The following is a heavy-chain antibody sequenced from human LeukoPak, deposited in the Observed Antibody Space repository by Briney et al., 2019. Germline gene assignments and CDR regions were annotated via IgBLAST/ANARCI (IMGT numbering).Heavy chain of an antibody. CDR1: GGTFSSYA. CDR3: ARAFGYGDSYYFDY. V-gene: IGHV1-69*05. CDR2: IIPICGTA. J-gene: IGHJ4*02. D-gene: IGHD4-17*01. Sequence: ASVKVSCKASGGTFSSYAISWVRQAPGQGLEWMGRIIPICGTASYAQKLQGRVTITTDESTSTAYMELSSLRSEDTAVYYCARAFGYGDSYYFDYWGQGTLVTVSS.